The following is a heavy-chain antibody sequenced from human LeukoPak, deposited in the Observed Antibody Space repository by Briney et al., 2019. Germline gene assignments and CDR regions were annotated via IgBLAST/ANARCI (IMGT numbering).Heavy chain of an antibody. D-gene: IGHD1-26*01. CDR1: GFTFSSYW. V-gene: IGHV3-74*01. CDR3: ARRYSGTYRFGY. Sequence: PGGSLRLSCAASGFTFSSYWMHWVRQAPGKGLVWVSRINSDGSSTSYADPVKGRFTISRDNAKNTLYLQMSSLRAEDTAVYYCARRYSGTYRFGYWGQGTLVTVSS. CDR2: INSDGSST. J-gene: IGHJ4*02.